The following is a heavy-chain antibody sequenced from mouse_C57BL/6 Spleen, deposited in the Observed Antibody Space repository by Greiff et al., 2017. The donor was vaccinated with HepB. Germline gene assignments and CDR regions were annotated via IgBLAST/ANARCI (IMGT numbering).Heavy chain of an antibody. J-gene: IGHJ1*03. CDR1: GFSLSTSGMG. Sequence: QVTLKESGPGILQSSQTLSLTCSFSGFSLSTSGMGVSWIRQPSGKGLEWLAHIYWDDDKRYNPSLKSRLTISKDTSRNQVFLKITSVDTADTATYYCARLYYDYDGWYFDVWGTGTTVTVSS. CDR2: IYWDDDK. D-gene: IGHD2-4*01. CDR3: ARLYYDYDGWYFDV. V-gene: IGHV8-12*01.